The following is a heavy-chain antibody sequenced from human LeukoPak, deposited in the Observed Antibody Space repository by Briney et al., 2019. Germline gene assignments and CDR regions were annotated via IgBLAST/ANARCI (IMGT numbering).Heavy chain of an antibody. V-gene: IGHV4-61*05. Sequence: SETLSLTCTVSGGSISSSSYYWGWIRQPPGKGLEWIGYIYYSGSTNYNPSLKSRVTISVDTSKNQFSLKLSSVTAADTAVYYCARIMYYYDSSGPPCPCAFDIWGQGTMVTVSS. J-gene: IGHJ3*02. CDR1: GGSISSSSYY. CDR2: IYYSGST. CDR3: ARIMYYYDSSGPPCPCAFDI. D-gene: IGHD3-22*01.